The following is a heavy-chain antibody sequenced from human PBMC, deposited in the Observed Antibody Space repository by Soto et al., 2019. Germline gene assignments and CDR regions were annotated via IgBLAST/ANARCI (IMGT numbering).Heavy chain of an antibody. D-gene: IGHD2-2*01. CDR2: IYYSGST. CDR1: GYSIISSSW. Sequence: SETLSLTCAVSGYSIISSSWWGLIRHPPGKGLEWIGYIYYSGSTYYNPSLKSRVTMSVDTSKNQFSLKLSSVTAVDTAVYYCAGGYQLRYFDYWGQGTQVTVSS. V-gene: IGHV4-28*03. J-gene: IGHJ4*02. CDR3: AGGYQLRYFDY.